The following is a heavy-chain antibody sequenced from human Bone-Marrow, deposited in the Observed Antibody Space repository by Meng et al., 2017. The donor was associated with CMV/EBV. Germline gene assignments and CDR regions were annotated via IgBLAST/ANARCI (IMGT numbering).Heavy chain of an antibody. D-gene: IGHD2-2*01. CDR2: IKQDGSEK. J-gene: IGHJ4*02. Sequence: GSLRPPCAASGFTFSSFWMTWVRQAPGKGLEWVANIKQDGSEKYYVDSVKGRFTISRDNAKNSLYLQMNSLRAEDTAVHYCARWRGSTSLDYWGQGTLVTVSS. CDR3: ARWRGSTSLDY. CDR1: GFTFSSFW. V-gene: IGHV3-7*01.